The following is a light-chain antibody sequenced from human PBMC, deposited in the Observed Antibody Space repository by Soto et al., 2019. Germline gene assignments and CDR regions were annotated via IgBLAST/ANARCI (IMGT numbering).Light chain of an antibody. J-gene: IGKJ2*01. V-gene: IGKV4-1*01. CDR2: WAS. Sequence: DIVMTQSPDSLAVSLCERATINCKSSQSVFYSPNNKNYLAWYQEKPGQPPKLLIYWASTRESGVPDRFSGRGSGTDFTLTISSQQAEDVAVYYCQHDYSGLTTFGHGTKMELK. CDR1: QSVFYSPNNKNY. CDR3: QHDYSGLTT.